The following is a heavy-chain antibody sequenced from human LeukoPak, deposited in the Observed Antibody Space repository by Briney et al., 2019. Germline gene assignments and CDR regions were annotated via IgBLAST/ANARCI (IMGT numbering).Heavy chain of an antibody. Sequence: SETLSLTCAVYGGSFSGYYWSWIRQPPGQGLEWIGEINHSGSTNYNPSLKSRVTISVDTSKNQFSLKLSSVTAADTAVYYCARGTTVTTIDYWGQGTLVTVSS. CDR1: GGSFSGYY. CDR3: ARGTTVTTIDY. D-gene: IGHD4-17*01. J-gene: IGHJ4*02. V-gene: IGHV4-34*01. CDR2: INHSGST.